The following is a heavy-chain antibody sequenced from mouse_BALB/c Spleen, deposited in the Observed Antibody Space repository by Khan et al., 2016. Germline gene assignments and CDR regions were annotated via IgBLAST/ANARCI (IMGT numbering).Heavy chain of an antibody. CDR2: IDPYNGGT. Sequence: EVQLQESGPELVKPGASVKVFCKASGYAFTSYNMYWVKQSHGKSLEWIGYIDPYNGGTSYNQMFKGKATLTVDKSSSTAYMHLNSLTSEDSAVYYCASGYDLAWFAYWGQGTLVTVSA. V-gene: IGHV1S135*01. CDR1: GYAFTSYN. J-gene: IGHJ3*01. CDR3: ASGYDLAWFAY. D-gene: IGHD2-2*01.